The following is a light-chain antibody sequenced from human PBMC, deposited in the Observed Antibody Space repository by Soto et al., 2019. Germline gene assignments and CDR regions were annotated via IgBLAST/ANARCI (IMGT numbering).Light chain of an antibody. V-gene: IGKV1-39*01. Sequence: RTSQTISDYLNWYQHKPGKAPKLLISAASSLQSGVPSRFSGSGSGTDFTLTIVSLQPEDFASYYCEQRYSTLTFGPGTKVDIK. CDR1: QTISDY. CDR3: EQRYSTLT. J-gene: IGKJ3*01. CDR2: AAS.